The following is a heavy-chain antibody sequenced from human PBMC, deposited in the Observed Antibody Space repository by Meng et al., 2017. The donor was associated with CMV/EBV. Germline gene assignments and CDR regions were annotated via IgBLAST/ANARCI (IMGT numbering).Heavy chain of an antibody. CDR3: ARGGRYYYDSSGYCDY. CDR1: VGPFIMYA. V-gene: IGHV1-69*12. Sequence: QVQLWRVGADVNKPGHSGKFSCKASVGPFIMYAIRWGRQAPGQRLEWMGGIIAIFGTATYAQKFQGRVTITADESTSTAYMELSSLRSEDTAVYYCARGGRYYYDSSGYCDYWGQGTLVTVSS. D-gene: IGHD3-22*01. J-gene: IGHJ4*02. CDR2: IIAIFGTA.